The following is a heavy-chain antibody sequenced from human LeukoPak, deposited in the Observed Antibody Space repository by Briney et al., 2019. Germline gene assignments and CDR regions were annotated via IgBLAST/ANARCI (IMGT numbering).Heavy chain of an antibody. CDR3: ARDLIFRSNRVYFDY. CDR2: IYSGGST. D-gene: IGHD2-15*01. V-gene: IGHV3-53*01. Sequence: GGSLRLSCAASGFTFTNYAMSWVRQAPGKGLEGVSVIYSGGSTYYADSVKGRFTISRDNSKNTLYLQMNSLRAEDTAVYYCARDLIFRSNRVYFDYWGQGTLVTVSS. CDR1: GFTFTNYA. J-gene: IGHJ4*02.